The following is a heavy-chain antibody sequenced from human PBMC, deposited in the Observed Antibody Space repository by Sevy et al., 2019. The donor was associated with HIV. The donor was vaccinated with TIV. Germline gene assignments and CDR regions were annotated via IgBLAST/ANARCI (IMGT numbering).Heavy chain of an antibody. CDR1: GFTFSKYA. V-gene: IGHV3-30*18. CDR2: ISYNGGNK. D-gene: IGHD1-26*01. CDR3: AKPGKFSGSYLDAFDI. J-gene: IGHJ3*02. Sequence: GGSLKLSCAASGFTFSKYAMPWVRQAPGKGLEGVAVISYNGGNKYNADSVKGRFTISKDNFKNTLYLQMNSLRAEDTAIYYCAKPGKFSGSYLDAFDIWGQGTMVTVSS.